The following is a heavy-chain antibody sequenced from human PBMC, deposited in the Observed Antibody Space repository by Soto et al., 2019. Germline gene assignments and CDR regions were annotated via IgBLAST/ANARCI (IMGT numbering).Heavy chain of an antibody. D-gene: IGHD4-17*01. Sequence: SVKVSCKASGGTFSSYTISWVRQAPGQGLEWMGRIIPILGIANYAQKFQGRVTITADKSTSTAYMELSSLRSEDTAVYYCARDQATVTLGYYYYYMDVWGKGTTVTVSS. CDR2: IIPILGIA. CDR1: GGTFSSYT. CDR3: ARDQATVTLGYYYYYMDV. V-gene: IGHV1-69*04. J-gene: IGHJ6*03.